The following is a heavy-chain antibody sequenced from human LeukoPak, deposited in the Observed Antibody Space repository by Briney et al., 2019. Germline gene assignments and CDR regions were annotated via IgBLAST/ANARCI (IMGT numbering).Heavy chain of an antibody. V-gene: IGHV1-18*01. CDR1: GYTFTSYG. D-gene: IGHD3-22*01. CDR2: ISAYNGNT. J-gene: IGHJ1*01. CDR3: ASYYYDSSGYYFSHFQH. Sequence: ASVKVSCKASGYTFTSYGISWVRQAPGQGLEWMGWISAYNGNTNYAQKLQGRVTMTEDTSTDTAYMELSSLRSEDTAVYYCASYYYDSSGYYFSHFQHWGQGTLVTVSS.